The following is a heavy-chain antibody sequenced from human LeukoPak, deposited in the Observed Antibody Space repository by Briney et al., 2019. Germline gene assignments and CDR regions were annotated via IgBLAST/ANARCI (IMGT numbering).Heavy chain of an antibody. CDR3: AKLIVGATTVFDY. Sequence: GGSLRLSCAASGFTFSSYAMSWVRQALGKGLEWVSAISGSGGSTYYADSVKGRFAISRDNSKNTLYLQMNSLRAEDTAVYYCAKLIVGATTVFDYWGQGTLVTVSS. D-gene: IGHD1-26*01. V-gene: IGHV3-23*01. CDR2: ISGSGGST. CDR1: GFTFSSYA. J-gene: IGHJ4*02.